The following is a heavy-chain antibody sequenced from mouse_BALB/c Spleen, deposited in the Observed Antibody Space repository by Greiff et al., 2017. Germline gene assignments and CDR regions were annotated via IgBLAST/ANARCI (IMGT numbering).Heavy chain of an antibody. CDR1: GYSFTGYF. D-gene: IGHD2-4*01. V-gene: IGHV1-20*02. CDR2: INPYNGDT. J-gene: IGHJ3*01. CDR3: ARSTMITTFPAWFAY. Sequence: EVQRVESGPELVKPGASVKISCKASGYSFTGYFMNWVMQSHGKSLEWIGRINPYNGDTFYNQKFKGKATLTVDKSSSTAHMELRSLASEDSAVYYCARSTMITTFPAWFAYWGQGTLVTVSA.